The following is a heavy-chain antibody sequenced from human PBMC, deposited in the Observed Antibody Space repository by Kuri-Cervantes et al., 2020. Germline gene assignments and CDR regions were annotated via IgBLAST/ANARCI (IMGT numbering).Heavy chain of an antibody. CDR3: AHSRYFELGRYYYYGMDV. D-gene: IGHD3-9*01. J-gene: IGHJ6*02. Sequence: SGPTLVKLTQTLTLTCTFSGFSLSTSGVGVGWIRQPPGKALEWLALIYWDDDKRYSPSLKSRLTITKDTSKNQVVLTVTNMDPVDTATYYCAHSRYFELGRYYYYGMDVWGQGTTVTVSS. V-gene: IGHV2-5*02. CDR1: GFSLSTSGVG. CDR2: IYWDDDK.